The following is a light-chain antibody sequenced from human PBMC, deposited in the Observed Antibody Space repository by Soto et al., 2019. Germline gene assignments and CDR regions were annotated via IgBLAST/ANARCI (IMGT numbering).Light chain of an antibody. V-gene: IGLV2-14*01. CDR2: DVS. CDR1: SSNIGGYNY. Sequence: QSALTQPASVSGSPGQWITISCTGTSSNIGGYNYVSWYQQHPGKAPKLMIYDVSNRPSGVSKRFSGSKSANTASLTISGLQAEDEADYYCSSYTSSSTRVFGSGTKLTVL. J-gene: IGLJ1*01. CDR3: SSYTSSSTRV.